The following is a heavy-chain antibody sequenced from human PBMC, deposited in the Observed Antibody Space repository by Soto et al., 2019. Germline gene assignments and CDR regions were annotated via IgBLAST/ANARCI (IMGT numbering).Heavy chain of an antibody. CDR3: AKDHGRGAYYYDSSGYPGVAFDT. V-gene: IGHV3-23*01. J-gene: IGHJ3*02. D-gene: IGHD3-22*01. CDR1: GFTFSSYA. CDR2: ISGSGGST. Sequence: GGSLRLSCAASGFTFSSYAMSWVRQAPGKGLEWVSAISGSGGSTYYADSVKGRFTISRDNSKNTLYLQMNSLRAEDAAVYYCAKDHGRGAYYYDSSGYPGVAFDTWGQGTMVTVSS.